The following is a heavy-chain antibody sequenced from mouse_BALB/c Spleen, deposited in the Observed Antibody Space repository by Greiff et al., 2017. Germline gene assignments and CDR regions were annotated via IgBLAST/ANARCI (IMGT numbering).Heavy chain of an antibody. CDR2: ISSGGSYT. Sequence: EVKVVESGGDLVKPGGSLKLSCAASGFTFSSYGMSWVRQTPDKRLEWVATISSGGSYTYYPDSVKGRFTISRDNAKNTLYLQMSSLKSEDTAMYYCARHGDYGGTWFAYWGQGTLVTVSA. CDR1: GFTFSSYG. D-gene: IGHD2-4*01. CDR3: ARHGDYGGTWFAY. J-gene: IGHJ3*01. V-gene: IGHV5-6*01.